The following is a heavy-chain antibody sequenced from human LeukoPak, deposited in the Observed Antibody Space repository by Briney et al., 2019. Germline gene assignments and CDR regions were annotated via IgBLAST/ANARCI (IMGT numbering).Heavy chain of an antibody. Sequence: SETLSLTCTVSGGSISSSGYYWGWIRQPPGKGLEWIGRIYYSGSTYYNPSLKSRVTISVDTSKNQFSLKLSSVTAADTAVYYCARSYCGGDCYLFDYWGQGTLVTVSS. J-gene: IGHJ4*02. CDR3: ARSYCGGDCYLFDY. V-gene: IGHV4-39*01. CDR1: GGSISSSGYY. CDR2: IYYSGST. D-gene: IGHD2-21*02.